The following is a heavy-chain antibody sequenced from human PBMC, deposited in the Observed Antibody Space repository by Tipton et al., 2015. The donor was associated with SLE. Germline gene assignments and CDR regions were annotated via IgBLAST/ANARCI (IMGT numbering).Heavy chain of an antibody. CDR3: ARGPPPRLLWFGDLGAFDI. CDR2: INPSGGST. D-gene: IGHD3-10*01. CDR1: GYTFTSYY. Sequence: QLVQSGAEVKKPGASVKVSCKASGYTFTSYYMHWVRQAPGQGLEWMGIINPSGGSTSYAQKFQGRVTMTTDTSTSTAYMGLRSLRSDDTAVYYCARGPPPRLLWFGDLGAFDIWGQGTMVTVSS. J-gene: IGHJ3*02. V-gene: IGHV1-46*01.